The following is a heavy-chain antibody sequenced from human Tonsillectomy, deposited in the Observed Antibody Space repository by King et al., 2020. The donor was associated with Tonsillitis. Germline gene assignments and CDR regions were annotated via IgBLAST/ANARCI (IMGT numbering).Heavy chain of an antibody. V-gene: IGHV3-30*18. CDR1: GFTFSSYG. D-gene: IGHD2-15*01. CDR2: ISYDGSNK. Sequence: VQLVESGGGVVQPGRSLRLSCAASGFTFSSYGMHWVRQAPGKGLEWVAVISYDGSNKYYADSVKGRFTISRDNSKNTLYLQMNSLRAEDTAVYYCAKPCRGYCSGASCPAHDWGPGTPVTVAS. J-gene: IGHJ6*01. CDR3: AKPCRGYCSGASCPAHD.